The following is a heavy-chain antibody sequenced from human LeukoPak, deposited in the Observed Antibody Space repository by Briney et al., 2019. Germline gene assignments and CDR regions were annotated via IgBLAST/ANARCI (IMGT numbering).Heavy chain of an antibody. CDR3: TRTEDCGGGTCFDL. CDR1: GFTFSNYP. V-gene: IGHV3-30*04. D-gene: IGHD2-21*01. Sequence: PRGSLRLSCAGSGFTFSNYPIHWVRQPPGQGLEWVSVISYDGTEDYYADSVKGHFTISRDNSKNTVFLEMHSLRLEDTAVYYCTRTEDCGGGTCFDLWGQGSLVTVS. CDR2: ISYDGTED. J-gene: IGHJ4*02.